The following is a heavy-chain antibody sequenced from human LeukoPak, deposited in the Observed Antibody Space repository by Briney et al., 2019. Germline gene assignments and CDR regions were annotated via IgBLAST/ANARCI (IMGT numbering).Heavy chain of an antibody. V-gene: IGHV4-59*01. CDR2: IYYSGST. CDR3: ARVPMVRAGFDP. J-gene: IGHJ5*02. CDR1: GGSISSYY. D-gene: IGHD3-10*01. Sequence: PSETLSLTCTVSGGSISSYYWSWIRQPPGKGLEWIGYIYYSGSTNYNPSLKSRVTISVDTSKNQFSLKLSSVTAADTAAYYCARVPMVRAGFDPWGQGTLVTVSS.